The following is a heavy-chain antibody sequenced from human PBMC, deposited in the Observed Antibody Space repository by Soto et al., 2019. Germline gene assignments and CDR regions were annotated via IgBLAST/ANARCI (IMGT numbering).Heavy chain of an antibody. CDR1: GFTFSSYG. CDR3: AKDMPERGYYYYYGMDV. Sequence: QVQLVESGGGVVQPGRSLRLSCAASGFTFSSYGMHWVRQAPGKGLERVAVISYDGSNKYYADSVKGRFTISRDNSKNTLYLQMNSLRAEDTAVYYCAKDMPERGYYYYYGMDVWGQGTTVTVSS. J-gene: IGHJ6*02. D-gene: IGHD1-1*01. V-gene: IGHV3-30*18. CDR2: ISYDGSNK.